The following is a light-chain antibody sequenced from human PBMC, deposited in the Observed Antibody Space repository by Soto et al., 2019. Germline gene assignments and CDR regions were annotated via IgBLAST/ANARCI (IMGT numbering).Light chain of an antibody. CDR1: QSVKNY. CDR3: QEYNAWPPGT. V-gene: IGKV3D-15*01. Sequence: EIGLTQSPATLSASSGEGITLSCGASQSVKNYLAWYQHKPGQAPRLLFYDASIRATGIPARFSAGGSGTEFTLVISSLQSEDAAVYYCQEYNAWPPGTFGRGTKVEIK. CDR2: DAS. J-gene: IGKJ1*01.